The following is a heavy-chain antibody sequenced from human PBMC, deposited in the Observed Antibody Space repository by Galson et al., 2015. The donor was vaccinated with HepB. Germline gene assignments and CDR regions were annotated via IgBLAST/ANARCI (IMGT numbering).Heavy chain of an antibody. D-gene: IGHD5-12*01. CDR1: GFTFGDYA. CDR2: IRSKAYGGTT. J-gene: IGHJ6*02. V-gene: IGHV3-49*03. Sequence: SLRLSCAASGFTFGDYAMSWFRQAPGKGLEWVGFIRSKAYGGTTEYAASVKGRFTISRDDSKNTLYLQMNSLRAEDTAVYYCARDLSSGYDYPYYYGMDVWGQGTTVTVSS. CDR3: ARDLSSGYDYPYYYGMDV.